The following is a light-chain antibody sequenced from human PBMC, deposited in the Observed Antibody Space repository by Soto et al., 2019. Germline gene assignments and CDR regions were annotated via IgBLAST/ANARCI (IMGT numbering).Light chain of an antibody. Sequence: DIQMTQSPSSLSASVGDRVSITCRASQDIRSYLNWYQQKPGKAPEILIYATSNLQSGAPPRFSASGSGTDFTLTISSLQPEDFANYYCQQGYSTQWTSGQGTKVEIK. CDR2: ATS. CDR3: QQGYSTQWT. J-gene: IGKJ1*01. CDR1: QDIRSY. V-gene: IGKV1-39*01.